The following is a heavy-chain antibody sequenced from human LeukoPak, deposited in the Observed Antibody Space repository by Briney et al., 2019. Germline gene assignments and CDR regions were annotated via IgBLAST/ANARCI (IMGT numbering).Heavy chain of an antibody. D-gene: IGHD6-19*01. CDR1: GFTFSSYA. V-gene: IGHV3-64*01. CDR2: ISSNGGST. CDR3: ARDSIAVAGTIDY. J-gene: IGHJ4*02. Sequence: TGGSLRLSCAASGFTFSSYAMHWVRQAPGKGLEYVSAISSNGGSTYYANSVKGRFTISRDNSKNTLYLQMGSLRAEDMAVYYCARDSIAVAGTIDYWRQGTLVTVSS.